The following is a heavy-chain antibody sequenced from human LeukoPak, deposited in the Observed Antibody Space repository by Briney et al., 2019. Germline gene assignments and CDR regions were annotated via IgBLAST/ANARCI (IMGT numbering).Heavy chain of an antibody. CDR1: GFAFGSEA. Sequence: GGSLRLSCAVSGFAFGSEAMSWVRQSPARGLEWVASISPGGGTTYYADYVKGRFTISRDNSKNSLFVQMNNLRAEDTAVYFCAKSRSGSANWALQIFDNWGLGTLVTVSS. D-gene: IGHD1-1*01. CDR2: ISPGGGTT. J-gene: IGHJ4*02. V-gene: IGHV3-23*01. CDR3: AKSRSGSANWALQIFDN.